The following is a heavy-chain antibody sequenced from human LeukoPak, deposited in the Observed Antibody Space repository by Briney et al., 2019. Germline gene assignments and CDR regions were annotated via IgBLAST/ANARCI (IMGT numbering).Heavy chain of an antibody. CDR2: IHYSGST. CDR3: ARQVYSSSWSYYFEY. V-gene: IGHV4-59*01. Sequence: SETLSLTCAVSGGSISTYYWSWIRQPPGRGLEWIGSIHYSGSTSYNSSLKSRVTISVDTSKNQFSLKLSSVTPADAAVYYCARQVYSSSWSYYFEYWGQGTLVTVSS. D-gene: IGHD6-13*01. CDR1: GGSISTYY. J-gene: IGHJ4*02.